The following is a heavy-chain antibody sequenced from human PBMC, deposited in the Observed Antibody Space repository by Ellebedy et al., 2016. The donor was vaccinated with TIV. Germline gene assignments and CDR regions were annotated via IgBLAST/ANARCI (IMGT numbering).Heavy chain of an antibody. V-gene: IGHV3-43D*03. CDR2: ISWDGGVT. D-gene: IGHD3-10*01. CDR3: AKDEEGGYGSGSFDY. Sequence: GGSLRLXXAASGFTFDDYAMHWVRQAPGKGLEWVSLISWDGGVTYYADSVKGRFTISRDNNKNSLYLQMKSLRTEDTALYYCAKDEEGGYGSGSFDYWGQGTLVTVFS. J-gene: IGHJ4*02. CDR1: GFTFDDYA.